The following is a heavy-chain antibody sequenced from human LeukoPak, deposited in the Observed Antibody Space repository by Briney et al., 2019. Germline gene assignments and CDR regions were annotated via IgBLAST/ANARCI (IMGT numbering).Heavy chain of an antibody. D-gene: IGHD5-12*01. CDR3: AREQRGYDCYY. J-gene: IGHJ4*02. V-gene: IGHV3-7*01. CDR2: IKLDGTEK. Sequence: AGGPLRLSCAASGSTFSSYWMHWVRQAPGKGLEWVANIKLDGTEKYYVDSVKGRFTISRDNAKNLLYLQMSSLRAEDTAVYYCAREQRGYDCYYWGQGTLVTVSS. CDR1: GSTFSSYW.